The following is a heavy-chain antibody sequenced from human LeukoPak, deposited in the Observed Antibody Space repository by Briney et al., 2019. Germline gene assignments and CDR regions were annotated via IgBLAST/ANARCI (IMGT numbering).Heavy chain of an antibody. CDR3: AKHSLGFGELFDYYYYGMDV. V-gene: IGHV3-23*01. CDR1: GFTFSSYA. D-gene: IGHD3-10*01. J-gene: IGHJ6*02. Sequence: GGSLRLSCAASGFTFSSYAMSWVRQAPGKGLEWVSAISGSGGSTYYADSVKGRFTISRDNSKNTLYLQMNSLRAEDTAVYYCAKHSLGFGELFDYYYYGMDVWGQGTTVTASS. CDR2: ISGSGGST.